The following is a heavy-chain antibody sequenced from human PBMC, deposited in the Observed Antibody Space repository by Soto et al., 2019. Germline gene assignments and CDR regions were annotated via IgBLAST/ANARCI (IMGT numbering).Heavy chain of an antibody. J-gene: IGHJ4*02. CDR3: ARGEGPTVSPHLYY. CDR2: TYYRSKWYN. V-gene: IGHV6-1*01. CDR1: GDSVSSNSAA. D-gene: IGHD4-4*01. Sequence: SPTLSLTCAISGDSVSSNSAAWNWIRQSPSRGLEWLGRTYYRSKWYNDYAVSVKSRITINPDTSKNQFSLQLNSVTPEDTAVYYCARGEGPTVSPHLYYWGQGTLVTVSS.